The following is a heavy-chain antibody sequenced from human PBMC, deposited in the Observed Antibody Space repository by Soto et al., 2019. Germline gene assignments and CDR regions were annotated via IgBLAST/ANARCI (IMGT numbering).Heavy chain of an antibody. CDR2: ISPIFGTA. Sequence: QVQLVQSGAEVKKPGSSVKVSCKASGGTFSSYAISWVRQAPGQGLEWMGGISPIFGTANYAQKFQGRVTITADESTSTAYMELSSLRSEDTAVYYCARDRYYDSSGYSSYYYGMDVWGQGTTVTVSS. D-gene: IGHD3-22*01. CDR3: ARDRYYDSSGYSSYYYGMDV. CDR1: GGTFSSYA. J-gene: IGHJ6*02. V-gene: IGHV1-69*01.